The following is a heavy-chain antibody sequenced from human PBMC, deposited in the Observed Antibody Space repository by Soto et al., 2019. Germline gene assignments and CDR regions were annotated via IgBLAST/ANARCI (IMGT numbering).Heavy chain of an antibody. J-gene: IGHJ6*02. CDR3: ARRFLEWLYEQHKENYYYYYGMDV. D-gene: IGHD3-3*01. V-gene: IGHV1-69*01. Sequence: QVQLVQSGAEVKKPGSSVKVSCKASGGTFSSYAISWVRQAPGQGLEWMGGIIPIFGTANYAQKFQGRVTITADESTSTAYMELSSLRSEDTAVYYCARRFLEWLYEQHKENYYYYYGMDVWGQGTTVTVSS. CDR1: GGTFSSYA. CDR2: IIPIFGTA.